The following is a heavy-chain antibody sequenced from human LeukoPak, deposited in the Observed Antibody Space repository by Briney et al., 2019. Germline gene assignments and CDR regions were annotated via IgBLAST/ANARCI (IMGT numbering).Heavy chain of an antibody. CDR1: GGSFSGYY. Sequence: PSETLSLTCAVYGGSFSGYYWSWIRQPPGEGLEWIGEINHSGSTNYNPSLKSRVTISVDTSKNQFSLKLSSVTAADTAVYYCARMNRLRYFDWLLSTHCDYWGQGTLVTVSS. CDR2: INHSGST. V-gene: IGHV4-34*01. J-gene: IGHJ4*02. D-gene: IGHD3-9*01. CDR3: ARMNRLRYFDWLLSTHCDY.